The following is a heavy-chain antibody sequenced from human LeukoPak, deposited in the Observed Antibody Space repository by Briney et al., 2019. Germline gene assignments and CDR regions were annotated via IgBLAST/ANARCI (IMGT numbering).Heavy chain of an antibody. CDR1: GYTFTGYY. CDR3: ARVRPSITAVRGVMSWFDP. V-gene: IGHV1-2*02. CDR2: INPNSGGT. Sequence: ASVKVSCKASGYTFTGYYMHWVRQAPGQGLEWMGWINPNSGGTNYAQKFQGRVTMTRDTSISTAYMELSRLRSDDTAVYYCARVRPSITAVRGVMSWFDPWGQGTLVTVSS. D-gene: IGHD3-10*01. J-gene: IGHJ5*02.